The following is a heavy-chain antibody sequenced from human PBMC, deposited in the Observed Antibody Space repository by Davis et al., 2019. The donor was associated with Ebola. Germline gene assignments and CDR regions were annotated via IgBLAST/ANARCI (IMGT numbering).Heavy chain of an antibody. J-gene: IGHJ4*02. V-gene: IGHV5-51*01. CDR3: ARRTDYHSFNY. CDR2: IYPADSDT. D-gene: IGHD4-11*01. CDR1: GYSFTTYW. Sequence: KVSCKGSGYSFTTYWIGWVRQMPGKGLEWMGIIYPADSDTRYSPSFQGQVTISADKSISTAYLQWSSLKASDTVMYYCARRTDYHSFNYWGQGTLVTVSS.